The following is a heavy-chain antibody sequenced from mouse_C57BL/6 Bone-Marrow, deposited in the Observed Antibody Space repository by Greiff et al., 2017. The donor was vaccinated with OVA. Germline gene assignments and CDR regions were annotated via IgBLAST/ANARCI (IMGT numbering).Heavy chain of an antibody. D-gene: IGHD2-1*01. CDR2: IDPSDSET. J-gene: IGHJ4*01. CDR3: AREAYGNPYAMDY. V-gene: IGHV1-52*01. CDR1: GYTFTSYW. Sequence: QVQLQQPGAELVRPGSSVKLSCKASGYTFTSYWMHWVKQRPIQGLEWIGNIDPSDSETHYNQKFKDKATLTVDKSSSTAYMQLSSLTSEDSAVYYCAREAYGNPYAMDYWGHGTSVTVSS.